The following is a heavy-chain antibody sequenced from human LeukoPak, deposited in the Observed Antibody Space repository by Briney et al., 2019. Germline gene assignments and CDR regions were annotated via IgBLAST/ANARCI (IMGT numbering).Heavy chain of an antibody. CDR2: IGDSGGST. J-gene: IGHJ5*02. D-gene: IGHD3-10*01. V-gene: IGHV3-23*01. CDR1: GFTFSSYA. CDR3: ARDIRGSGNYGWFDP. Sequence: GESLRPSCVASGFTFSSYAMSWVRQAPGKGLEWVASIGDSGGSTYYVDSVRGRFTISRDNSKNTLYLQMNSLRAEDTAIYSCARDIRGSGNYGWFDPWGQGTLVTVSS.